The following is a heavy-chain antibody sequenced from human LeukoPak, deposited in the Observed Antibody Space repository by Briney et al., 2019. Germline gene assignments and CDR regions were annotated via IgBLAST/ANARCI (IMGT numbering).Heavy chain of an antibody. D-gene: IGHD5-18*01. CDR2: ISGSGGST. CDR3: ANLRRGYSDGFINY. J-gene: IGHJ4*02. CDR1: GFTFSSYA. Sequence: PGGSLRLSCAASGFTFSSYAMSWVRQAPGKGLEWVSAISGSGGSTYYAYSVRGGFTISRDNTKNTLYLQMNIPRAEDTVVYYSANLRRGYSDGFINYWGQGTMVTVSS. V-gene: IGHV3-23*01.